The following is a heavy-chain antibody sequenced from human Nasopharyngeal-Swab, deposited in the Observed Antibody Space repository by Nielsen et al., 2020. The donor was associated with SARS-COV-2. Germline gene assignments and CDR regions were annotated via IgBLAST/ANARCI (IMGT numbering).Heavy chain of an antibody. Sequence: ASVKVSCKTSGYIFTDYYIHWVRQAPGQGLEWMGRIDPNTGGTSSAQIFQGRVTMTRDTSISTVYIEVTSLTSDDTAVYYCARALSARTPFNCIGPWGQGTLVTVSS. CDR2: IDPNTGGT. J-gene: IGHJ5*02. D-gene: IGHD2-15*01. CDR3: ARALSARTPFNCIGP. V-gene: IGHV1-2*06. CDR1: GYIFTDYY.